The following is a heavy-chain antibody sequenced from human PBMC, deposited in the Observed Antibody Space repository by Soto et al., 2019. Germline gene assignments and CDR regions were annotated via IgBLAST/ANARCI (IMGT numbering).Heavy chain of an antibody. D-gene: IGHD3-10*01. CDR2: ISYDGYLK. V-gene: IGHV3-30*18. CDR1: GFTSSKYG. Sequence: QGQLVESGGGVVQPGRSLRLSCEASGFTSSKYGMQWVRQAPGKGLEWVAVISYDGYLKYYVDSVKGRFTVARDNSKNTLFLEKNSLRVEDTAVYFCAKDFKVSGSHYGTLNYYYGMGVWGQGTTVTVSS. CDR3: AKDFKVSGSHYGTLNYYYGMGV. J-gene: IGHJ6*02.